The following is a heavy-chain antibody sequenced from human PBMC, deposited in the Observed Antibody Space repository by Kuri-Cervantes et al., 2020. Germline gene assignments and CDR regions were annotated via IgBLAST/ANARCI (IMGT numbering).Heavy chain of an antibody. CDR3: ERVEGGG. Sequence: GESLKISCSASGFTFSAYYMSWIRQAPGKGLEWVSYISSSGSTIYYADSVKGRFTISRDNAKNSVYLQMNSLEVEGTALYYCERVEGGGWGQGTLVTVSS. V-gene: IGHV3-11*04. J-gene: IGHJ4*02. CDR2: ISSSGSTI. CDR1: GFTFSAYY. D-gene: IGHD3-16*01.